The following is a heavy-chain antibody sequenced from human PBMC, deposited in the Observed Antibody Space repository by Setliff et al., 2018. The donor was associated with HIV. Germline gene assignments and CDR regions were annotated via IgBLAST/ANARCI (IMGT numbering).Heavy chain of an antibody. D-gene: IGHD2-21*01. CDR1: GGSFSNYY. CDR3: ARYCGGDCYPSAYYMDV. J-gene: IGHJ6*03. Sequence: SETLSLTCAVYGGSFSNYYWSWIRQPPGKGLEWIGYIYYSGRTYYNPSLKSRVTISVDTSEIQFSLKLSSVTAADTAVYYCARYCGGDCYPSAYYMDVWGKGTTVTVSS. CDR2: IYYSGRT. V-gene: IGHV4-59*06.